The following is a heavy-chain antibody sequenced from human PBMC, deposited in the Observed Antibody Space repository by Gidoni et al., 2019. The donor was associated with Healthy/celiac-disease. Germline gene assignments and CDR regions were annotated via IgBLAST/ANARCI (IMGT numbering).Heavy chain of an antibody. CDR2: IYHSGST. CDR1: GYSISSGYY. J-gene: IGHJ4*02. D-gene: IGHD6-6*01. V-gene: IGHV4-38-2*02. CDR3: ASLAARPGSAPKTIDY. Sequence: QVQLQESGPGLVKPSETLSLTCTVSGYSISSGYYWGWIRQPPGKGLEWIGSIYHSGSTYYNPSLKSRVTISVDTSKNQFSLKLSSVTAADTAVYYCASLAARPGSAPKTIDYWGQGTLVTVSS.